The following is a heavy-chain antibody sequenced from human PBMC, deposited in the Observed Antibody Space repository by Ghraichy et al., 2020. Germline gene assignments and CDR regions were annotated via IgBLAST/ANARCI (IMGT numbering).Heavy chain of an antibody. CDR1: GGSISTTRNE. V-gene: IGHV4-39*07. D-gene: IGHD2-15*01. CDR3: ARVTTLVQGGRGWFDP. CDR2: VYFRGSS. J-gene: IGHJ5*02. Sequence: SETLSLTCSVSGGSISTTRNEWAWIRQPPGQGLEWIGNVYFRGSSYYNPSLQSRVTISVDTSQDQFSLRLHSVTAADTALYSCARVTTLVQGGRGWFDPWGQGTLVIVSS.